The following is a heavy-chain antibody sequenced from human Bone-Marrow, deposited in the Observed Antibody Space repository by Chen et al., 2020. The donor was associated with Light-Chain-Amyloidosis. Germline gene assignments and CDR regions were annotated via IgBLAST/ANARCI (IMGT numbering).Heavy chain of an antibody. Sequence: EVQLEQSGPEVKKPGEPLKFSCKGAGYTFPNYWIGWVRQMPGKGLEWMGVIYPDDSDARYSPSFEGQVTISADKSITTAYLQWRSLKASDTAMYYCARRRDGYNFDYWGQGTLVTVSS. CDR3: ARRRDGYNFDY. V-gene: IGHV5-51*01. CDR2: IYPDDSDA. J-gene: IGHJ4*02. D-gene: IGHD5-12*01. CDR1: GYTFPNYW.